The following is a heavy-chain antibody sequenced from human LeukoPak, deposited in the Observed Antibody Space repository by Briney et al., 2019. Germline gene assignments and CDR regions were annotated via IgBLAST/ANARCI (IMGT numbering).Heavy chain of an antibody. CDR3: ARDNSVEDTAWWFDP. D-gene: IGHD4-23*01. J-gene: IGHJ5*02. V-gene: IGHV1-46*01. CDR1: GYTFTSYY. Sequence: ASVKVSCKASGYTFTSYYMHWVRQAPGQGLEWMGIINPSGGSTSYAQKFQGRVTMTRDMSTSTDYMELSSLRSEDTAVYYCARDNSVEDTAWWFDPWGKGTLVTVSS. CDR2: INPSGGST.